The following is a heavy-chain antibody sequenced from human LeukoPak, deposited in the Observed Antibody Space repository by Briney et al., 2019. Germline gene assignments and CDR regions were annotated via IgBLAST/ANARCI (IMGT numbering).Heavy chain of an antibody. CDR3: ARGFTGATSPPDAFDI. CDR2: ISYDGSNK. Sequence: GGSLRLSCAASGFTFSSYGMHWVRQAPGKGLEWVAVISYDGSNKYYADSVKGRFTISRDNSKNTLYLQMNSLRAADTAVYYCARGFTGATSPPDAFDIWGQGTMVTVSS. J-gene: IGHJ3*02. CDR1: GFTFSSYG. V-gene: IGHV3-30*03. D-gene: IGHD1-26*01.